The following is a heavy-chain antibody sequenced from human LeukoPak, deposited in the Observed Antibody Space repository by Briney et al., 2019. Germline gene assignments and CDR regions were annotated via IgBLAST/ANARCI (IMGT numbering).Heavy chain of an antibody. V-gene: IGHV3-33*01. J-gene: IGHJ3*02. CDR2: IWYDGSNK. CDR3: ARGNYGDYLNAFDI. CDR1: GFTFSSYG. Sequence: PGGSLRLSCAASGFTFSSYGMHWVRQAPGKGLEWVAVIWYDGSNKYYADSVKGRFTISRDNSKNTLYLQMNSLRAEDTAVYYCARGNYGDYLNAFDIWGQGTMVTVSS. D-gene: IGHD4-17*01.